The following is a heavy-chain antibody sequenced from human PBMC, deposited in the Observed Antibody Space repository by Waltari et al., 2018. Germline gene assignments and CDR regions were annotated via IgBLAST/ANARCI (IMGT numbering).Heavy chain of an antibody. CDR1: GGSVDRSY. D-gene: IGHD2-2*01. J-gene: IGHJ4*02. CDR2: IYYSAST. CDR3: ARGGQLRGGFAY. V-gene: IGHV4-59*02. Sequence: QVQLYEAGSGLGKPSDTLARCCTSAGGSVDRSYWIWVRQPPGKGLEWIGYIYYSASTNYYPSLPSRVTMSVDTSKNQFSLRLTSVTAADTAVYYCARGGQLRGGFAYWGQGILVTVSS.